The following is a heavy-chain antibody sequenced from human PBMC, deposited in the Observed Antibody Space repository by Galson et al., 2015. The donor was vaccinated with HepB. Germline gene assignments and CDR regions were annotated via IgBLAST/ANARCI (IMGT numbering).Heavy chain of an antibody. Sequence: SLRLSCAASGFTFSSYWMSWVRQAPGKGLEWVANIKQDGGEKYYVDSVKGRFTISRDNAKNSLYLQMNSLRAEDKAVYYCAKLDFSDAFDIWGQGTMVTVSS. CDR1: GFTFSSYW. CDR2: IKQDGGEK. CDR3: AKLDFSDAFDI. D-gene: IGHD3-3*01. J-gene: IGHJ3*02. V-gene: IGHV3-7*01.